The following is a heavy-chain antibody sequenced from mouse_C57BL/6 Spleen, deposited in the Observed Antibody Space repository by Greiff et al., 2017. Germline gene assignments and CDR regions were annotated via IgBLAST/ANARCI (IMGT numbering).Heavy chain of an antibody. V-gene: IGHV1-74*01. CDR1: GYTFTSYW. CDR3: ASGANWDYFDD. Sequence: QVQLQQPGAELVKPGASVKVSCKASGYTFTSYWMHWVKQRPGQGLEWIGKFHPSDSDTNYNQKFKGKATLTVDKSSSTAYMQLSSLTSEDAAVYYCASGANWDYFDDWGQGTTLTVSS. D-gene: IGHD4-1*01. J-gene: IGHJ2*01. CDR2: FHPSDSDT.